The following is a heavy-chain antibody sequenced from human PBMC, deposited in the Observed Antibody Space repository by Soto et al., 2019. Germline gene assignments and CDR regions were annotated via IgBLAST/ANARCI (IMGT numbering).Heavy chain of an antibody. J-gene: IGHJ5*02. D-gene: IGHD3-16*01. CDR2: IYYSGST. Sequence: QVQLQESGPGLVKPSETLSLTCTVSGGSISSYYWSWIRQPPGKGLEWIGYIYYSGSTNYNPSLKRRVTLSVDTSKNQFTLKLSAVTAADAAVYYCASDGATGAENWSDPWGQGTLVTVSS. V-gene: IGHV4-59*01. CDR1: GGSISSYY. CDR3: ASDGATGAENWSDP.